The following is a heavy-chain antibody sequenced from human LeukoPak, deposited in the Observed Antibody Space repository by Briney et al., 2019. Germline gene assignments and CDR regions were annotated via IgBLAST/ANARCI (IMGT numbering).Heavy chain of an antibody. V-gene: IGHV3-7*01. J-gene: IGHJ4*02. D-gene: IGHD6-6*01. CDR2: IKQDGSEK. CDR1: GFTFSSYW. Sequence: GGSLRLSCAASGFTFSSYWMSWVRQAPGKGLEWVANIKQDGSEKYYVDSVKGRFTISRDNAKNSLYLQMNSLRAEDTAVYYCARDQKGPLAAARRPVDYWGQGTLVTVSS. CDR3: ARDQKGPLAAARRPVDY.